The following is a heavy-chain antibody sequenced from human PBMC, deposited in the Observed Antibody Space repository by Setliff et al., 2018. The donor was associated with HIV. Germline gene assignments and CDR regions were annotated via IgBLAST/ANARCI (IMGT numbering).Heavy chain of an antibody. V-gene: IGHV3-74*01. D-gene: IGHD6-19*01. CDR1: GFPFSRDW. CDR2: INSDGSST. J-gene: IGHJ4*02. CDR3: AKVTSSGRWNSDFDS. Sequence: GGSLRLSCTTSGFPFSRDWIHWVRQAPGKGLVWVSRINSDGSSTSYADSVKGRFTISRDNAKNTLYLQMNSLRAEDTGIYYCAKVTSSGRWNSDFDSWGQGTLVTVSS.